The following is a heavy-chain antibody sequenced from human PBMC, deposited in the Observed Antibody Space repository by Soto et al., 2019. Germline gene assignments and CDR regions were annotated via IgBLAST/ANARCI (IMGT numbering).Heavy chain of an antibody. CDR3: ARDRPLMTAGTTGETSSFDY. CDR2: ISAYNGNT. Sequence: QVQLVQSGAEVKKPGASVKVSCKASGYTFTSYGISWVRQAPGQGLEWMGWISAYNGNTNYAQKLQGRVTMTTDTSTSTAYMELRSLRSDDTAVYYCARDRPLMTAGTTGETSSFDYWGQGTLVTVSS. J-gene: IGHJ4*02. CDR1: GYTFTSYG. D-gene: IGHD4-17*01. V-gene: IGHV1-18*01.